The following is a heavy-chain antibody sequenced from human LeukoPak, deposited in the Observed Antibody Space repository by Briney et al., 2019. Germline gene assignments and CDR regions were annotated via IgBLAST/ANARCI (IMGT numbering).Heavy chain of an antibody. Sequence: ASVKVSCKACGYTFTSYAMHWVRQAPGQRLEWMGWSNAGNGNTKYSQKFQGRVTITRDTSASTAYMELSSLRSEGTAVYYCARVRYFDWSLGYWGQGTLVTVSS. V-gene: IGHV1-3*01. D-gene: IGHD3-9*01. CDR1: GYTFTSYA. CDR2: SNAGNGNT. J-gene: IGHJ4*02. CDR3: ARVRYFDWSLGY.